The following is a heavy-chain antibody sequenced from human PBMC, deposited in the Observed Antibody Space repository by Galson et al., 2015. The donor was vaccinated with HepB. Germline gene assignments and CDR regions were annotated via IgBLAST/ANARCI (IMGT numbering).Heavy chain of an antibody. CDR1: GYTFNGYY. CDR2: INPSNIGT. V-gene: IGHV1-2*06. J-gene: IGHJ4*02. CDR3: ARVSYGSGSYLDY. Sequence: SCKASGYTFNGYYIHWVRQAPGQGLEWMGRINPSNIGTNYAQKFQGRVTMTRDTSISTAYMELSSLRSDDTAVYYCARVSYGSGSYLDYWGQGTLVTVSS. D-gene: IGHD3-10*01.